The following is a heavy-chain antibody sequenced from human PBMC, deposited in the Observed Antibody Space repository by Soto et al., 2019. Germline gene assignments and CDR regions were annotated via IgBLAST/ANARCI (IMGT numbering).Heavy chain of an antibody. D-gene: IGHD5-18*01. CDR2: ISSSSSYI. Sequence: PGGSLRLSCAASGFTFSNYIMNWVRQAPGKGLGWASSISSSSSYIYYADSLKGRFTISRDNAKNSLYLQMNSLRAEDTAVYYCARALYSYGTSDYWGQGTMVTVSS. J-gene: IGHJ4*02. V-gene: IGHV3-21*01. CDR1: GFTFSNYI. CDR3: ARALYSYGTSDY.